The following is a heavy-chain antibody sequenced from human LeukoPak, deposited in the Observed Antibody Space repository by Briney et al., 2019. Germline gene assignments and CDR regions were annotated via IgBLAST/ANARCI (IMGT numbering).Heavy chain of an antibody. CDR3: ATDRYSSGWYLFDY. CDR1: GYTFTGYY. J-gene: IGHJ4*02. V-gene: IGHV1-2*02. Sequence: ASVKVSCKASGYTFTGYYMHWVRQAPGQGLEWMGWINPNSGGTNYAQKFQGRVTMTRDTSISTAYMELSRLRSDDTAVYYCATDRYSSGWYLFDYWGQGTLVTVSS. CDR2: INPNSGGT. D-gene: IGHD6-19*01.